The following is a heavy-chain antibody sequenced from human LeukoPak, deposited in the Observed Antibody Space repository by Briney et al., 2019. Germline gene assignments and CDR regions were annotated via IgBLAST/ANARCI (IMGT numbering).Heavy chain of an antibody. CDR1: GFTFSTYS. V-gene: IGHV3-21*01. Sequence: GGSLRLSCAASGFTFSTYSMNWVRQAPGKGLERVSSISSSSSYIYYANSVKGRFSISRDNAKNSLYLQMNSLRVEDTAVYYCASALYGSGKYYYYYMDVWGKGTTVTISS. CDR2: ISSSSSYI. D-gene: IGHD3-10*01. J-gene: IGHJ6*03. CDR3: ASALYGSGKYYYYYMDV.